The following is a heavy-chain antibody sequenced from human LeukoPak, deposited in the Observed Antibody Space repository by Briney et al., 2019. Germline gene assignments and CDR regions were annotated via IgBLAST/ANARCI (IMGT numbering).Heavy chain of an antibody. Sequence: ASVKVSCKASGYTFTGYYMHWVRQAPGQGLEWMGWINPNSGGTNYAQKFQGGVTMTRDTSISTAYMELSRLRSDDTAVYYCARDSTADCSSTSCSDLFYYYYMDVWGKGTTVTVSS. J-gene: IGHJ6*03. CDR3: ARDSTADCSSTSCSDLFYYYYMDV. CDR2: INPNSGGT. V-gene: IGHV1-2*02. CDR1: GYTFTGYY. D-gene: IGHD2-2*01.